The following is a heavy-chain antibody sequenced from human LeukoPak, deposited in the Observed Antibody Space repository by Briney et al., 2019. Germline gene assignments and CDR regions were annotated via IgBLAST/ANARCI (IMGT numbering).Heavy chain of an antibody. CDR2: IYYSGSA. D-gene: IGHD1-26*01. CDR3: ARNRRVGATEWFDP. CDR1: GGSISSGGYS. Sequence: PSQTLSLTCAVSGGSISSGGYSWTWIRQPPGKGLQWIVYIYYSGSAYYNPSLKSRDTISVDTSKNQFSLKLSSVTAADAAVYYCARNRRVGATEWFDPWGQGTLVTVSS. J-gene: IGHJ5*02. V-gene: IGHV4-30-4*07.